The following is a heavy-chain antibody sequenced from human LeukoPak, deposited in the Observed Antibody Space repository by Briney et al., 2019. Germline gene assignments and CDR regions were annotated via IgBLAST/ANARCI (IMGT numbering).Heavy chain of an antibody. CDR2: ISGSSTNT. Sequence: MSGGSLRLSCAASGFTFSDYYMSWIRQAPGKGLEWVSYISGSSTNTKYADSVKGRFTISRDNAKNSLYLQMNSLRAEDTAVYYCARDSAHIVVVPVVIPPGLDNWFDPWGQGTLVTVSS. CDR1: GFTFSDYY. D-gene: IGHD2-2*01. J-gene: IGHJ5*02. CDR3: ARDSAHIVVVPVVIPPGLDNWFDP. V-gene: IGHV3-11*05.